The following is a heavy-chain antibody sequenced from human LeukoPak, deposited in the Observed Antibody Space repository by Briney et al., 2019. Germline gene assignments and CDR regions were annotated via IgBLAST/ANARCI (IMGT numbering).Heavy chain of an antibody. CDR3: ARGSMIARERKFDY. D-gene: IGHD3-22*01. CDR1: GYPLTTYY. Sequence: VASVKVSFKASGYPLTTYYMHWVRQAPGQGLEWVGIINPSGGSTNYAQRFQGRVTMTRDTSTSTVYMELSSLRSEDTAVYYCARGSMIARERKFDYWGQGTLVTVSS. CDR2: INPSGGST. V-gene: IGHV1-46*01. J-gene: IGHJ4*02.